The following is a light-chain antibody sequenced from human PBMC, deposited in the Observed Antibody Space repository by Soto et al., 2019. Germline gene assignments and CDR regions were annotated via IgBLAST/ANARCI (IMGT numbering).Light chain of an antibody. CDR3: CSYAGDYRYV. Sequence: QSVLTQPPSVSAAPGQKVTISCSGSSSYIGNNYVFWYQQLPGTAPKLLIYDNDKRPSGIPERFSGSKSGTSATLGITGLQTGDEAEYYCCSYAGDYRYVFGSGTKLTVL. V-gene: IGLV1-51*01. J-gene: IGLJ1*01. CDR2: DND. CDR1: SSYIGNNY.